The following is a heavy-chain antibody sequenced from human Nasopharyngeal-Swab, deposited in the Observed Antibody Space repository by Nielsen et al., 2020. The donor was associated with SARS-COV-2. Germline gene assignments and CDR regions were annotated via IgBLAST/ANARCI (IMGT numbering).Heavy chain of an antibody. CDR3: ARAPRITIFGVVQAFDI. V-gene: IGHV4-31*02. Sequence: SRQPPGKGLEWIGYIYYSGSTYYNPSLKSRVTISVDTSKNQFSLKLSSVTAADTAVYYCARAPRITIFGVVQAFDIWGQGTMVTVSS. J-gene: IGHJ3*02. D-gene: IGHD3-3*01. CDR2: IYYSGST.